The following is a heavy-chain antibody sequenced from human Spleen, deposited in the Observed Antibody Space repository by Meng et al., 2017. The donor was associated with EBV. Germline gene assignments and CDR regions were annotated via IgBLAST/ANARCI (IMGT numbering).Heavy chain of an antibody. Sequence: QITLKESGPTLVKPTQTPTLTCTFFGFSLYTFGEGVGWIRQPPGKALEWVALIYWDDDKRYSPSLKSRLTITKDTSKNLVVLTMTNMDPVDTATYYCVHRQDSGWYFDFWGQGTLVTVSS. CDR3: VHRQDSGWYFDF. V-gene: IGHV2-5*02. CDR1: GFSLYTFGEG. J-gene: IGHJ4*02. D-gene: IGHD6-19*01. CDR2: IYWDDDK.